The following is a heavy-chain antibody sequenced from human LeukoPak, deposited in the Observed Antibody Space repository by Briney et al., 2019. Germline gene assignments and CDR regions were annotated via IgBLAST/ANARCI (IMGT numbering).Heavy chain of an antibody. D-gene: IGHD1-26*01. V-gene: IGHV4-61*01. CDR2: IYYSGST. CDR3: ARSQTGGTFDY. CDR1: GGSVSSGSYY. Sequence: SETLSLTCTVSGGSVSSGSYYWSRIRQPPGKGLEWIGYIYYSGSTNYNPSLKSRVTISVDTSKNQFSLKLSSVTAADTAVYYCARSQTGGTFDYWGQGALVTVSS. J-gene: IGHJ4*02.